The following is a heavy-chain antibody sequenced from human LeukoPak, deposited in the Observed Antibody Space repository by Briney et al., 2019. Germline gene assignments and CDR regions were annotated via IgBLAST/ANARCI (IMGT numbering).Heavy chain of an antibody. D-gene: IGHD4-17*01. CDR1: GFTFSNYW. J-gene: IGHJ4*02. Sequence: PGGSLRLSCAASGFTFSNYWMIWVRQAPGKGLEWVASINQDGSEKYYVDSVKGRFTMSRDNAKNSLYLQMNSLRAEDTAVYYCARGATVTRDFDYWGQGTLVTVSS. CDR3: ARGATVTRDFDY. V-gene: IGHV3-7*05. CDR2: INQDGSEK.